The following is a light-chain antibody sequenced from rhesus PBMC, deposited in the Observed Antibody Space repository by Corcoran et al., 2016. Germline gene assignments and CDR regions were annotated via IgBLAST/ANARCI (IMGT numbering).Light chain of an antibody. V-gene: IGKV1-69*01. Sequence: DIQMTQSPSSLSASVGDRVTITCRASQGISNWLAWYQQQPGNAHKLLIYRANNLETGVPSRFSGSGSGTDVTLTISSLQPEDIATYYCQQHDNSPYSFGQGTKVEIK. J-gene: IGKJ2*01. CDR3: QQHDNSPYS. CDR1: QGISNW. CDR2: RAN.